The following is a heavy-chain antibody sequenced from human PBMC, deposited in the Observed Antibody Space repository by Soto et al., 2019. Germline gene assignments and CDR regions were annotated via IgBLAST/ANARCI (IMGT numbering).Heavy chain of an antibody. D-gene: IGHD3-10*01. CDR2: IIPIFGTA. J-gene: IGHJ4*02. CDR1: GGTFSSYA. Sequence: QVQLVQSGAEVKKPGSSVKVSCKASGGTFSSYAISWVRQAPGQGLEWMGGIIPIFGTANYAQKFQGRVTITADESTSTGYMELSSLRSEDTAVYYCARGSPSYYYGSGRQLYYFDYWGQGTLVTVSS. CDR3: ARGSPSYYYGSGRQLYYFDY. V-gene: IGHV1-69*12.